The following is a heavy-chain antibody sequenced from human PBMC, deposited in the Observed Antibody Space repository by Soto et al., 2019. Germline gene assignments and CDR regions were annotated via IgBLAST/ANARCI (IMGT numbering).Heavy chain of an antibody. J-gene: IGHJ4*02. CDR3: ARDRYDILTGYYKFDY. V-gene: IGHV1-46*01. Sequence: ASVKVSCKASGYTFTNYYMHWVRQAPGQGLEWMGIINPSGGSTSYAQKFQGRVTMTRDTSTSTVYMELSSLRSEDTAVYYCARDRYDILTGYYKFDYWGQGTLVTVSS. D-gene: IGHD3-9*01. CDR1: GYTFTNYY. CDR2: INPSGGST.